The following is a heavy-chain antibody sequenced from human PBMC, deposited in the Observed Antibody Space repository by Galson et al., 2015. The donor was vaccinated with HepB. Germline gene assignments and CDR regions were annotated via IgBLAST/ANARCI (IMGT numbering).Heavy chain of an antibody. CDR3: ARTAAPYYYYFGLDV. D-gene: IGHD6-25*01. Sequence: SLRLACAASGFTFSTYAIHWVRQAPGKGLEWVAVISYDGGNEYYADSLEGRFTISRDNSKNTLYLQLNSLRADDTALYYCARTAAPYYYYFGLDVWGQGTPVIGSS. CDR2: ISYDGGNE. V-gene: IGHV3-30*04. J-gene: IGHJ6*02. CDR1: GFTFSTYA.